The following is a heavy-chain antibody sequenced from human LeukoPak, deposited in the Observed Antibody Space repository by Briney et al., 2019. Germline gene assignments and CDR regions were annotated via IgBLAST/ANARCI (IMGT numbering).Heavy chain of an antibody. Sequence: GGSLRLSCAASGFTFSSYAMSWARQAPGKGLEWVSAISGSGGSTYYADSVKGRFTISRDNSKNTLYLQMNSLRAEDTAVYYCAKAPGSYWLFDYWGQGTLVTVSS. V-gene: IGHV3-23*01. CDR2: ISGSGGST. D-gene: IGHD1-26*01. J-gene: IGHJ4*02. CDR1: GFTFSSYA. CDR3: AKAPGSYWLFDY.